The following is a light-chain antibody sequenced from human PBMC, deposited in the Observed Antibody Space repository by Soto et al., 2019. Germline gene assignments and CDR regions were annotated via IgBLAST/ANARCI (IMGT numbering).Light chain of an antibody. Sequence: DIQMTQSPSTLSASVGDRVTITCRASQSISSWLAWYQQKPGKAPKLLIYKASSLESGVPSRFGGSGSGTEFTLTISSLQPDDFATYYGQQYNSYPYTFGQGTKLEIK. J-gene: IGKJ2*01. CDR3: QQYNSYPYT. V-gene: IGKV1-5*03. CDR1: QSISSW. CDR2: KAS.